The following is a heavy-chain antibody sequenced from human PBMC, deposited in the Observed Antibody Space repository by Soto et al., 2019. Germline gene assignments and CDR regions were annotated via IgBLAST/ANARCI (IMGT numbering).Heavy chain of an antibody. CDR2: ISGSGGST. Sequence: GGSLRLSCAASGFTFSNCAMSWVRQAPGKGLEWVSAISGSGGSTYFADSVKGRFAISRDNSKSTLYLQMNSLRGEDTAVYYCAKDSRVAVADSSFDCWGQGTLVTVSS. J-gene: IGHJ4*02. D-gene: IGHD6-19*01. CDR3: AKDSRVAVADSSFDC. CDR1: GFTFSNCA. V-gene: IGHV3-23*01.